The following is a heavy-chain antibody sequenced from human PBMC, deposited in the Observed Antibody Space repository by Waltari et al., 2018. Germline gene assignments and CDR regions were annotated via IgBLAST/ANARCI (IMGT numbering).Heavy chain of an antibody. CDR3: AEWGARSWYYFDY. Sequence: QLQLQESGPGLVKPSETLSLTCTVSGGSISSSSYYWGWIRQPPGKGLEWIGSIYYSGSTYYNPSLKSRVTISVDTSKNQFSLNLSSVTAADTAVYYCAEWGARSWYYFDYWGQGTLVTVSS. V-gene: IGHV4-39*07. CDR1: GGSISSSSYY. J-gene: IGHJ4*02. CDR2: IYYSGST. D-gene: IGHD6-13*01.